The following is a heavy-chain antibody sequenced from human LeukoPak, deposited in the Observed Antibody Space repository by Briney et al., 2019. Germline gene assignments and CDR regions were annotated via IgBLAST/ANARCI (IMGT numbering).Heavy chain of an antibody. CDR3: ARGGDGYNFRFSAFDI. D-gene: IGHD5-24*01. Sequence: GGSLRLSCAPSGFSVSSNYMTWVRQAPEKGLEWLSVVYSGGSTYYADSVKARFTISRDNSKNTLYLQMSSLRADDTAVYFCARGGDGYNFRFSAFDIWGQGTMVTVSS. CDR2: VYSGGST. CDR1: GFSVSSNY. V-gene: IGHV3-53*01. J-gene: IGHJ3*02.